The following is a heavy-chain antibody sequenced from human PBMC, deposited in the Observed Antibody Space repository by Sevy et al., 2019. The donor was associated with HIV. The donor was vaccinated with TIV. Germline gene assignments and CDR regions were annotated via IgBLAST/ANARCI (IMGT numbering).Heavy chain of an antibody. CDR1: GFMFSNYW. CDR3: ARAVTPHRDYLRIMDV. CDR2: IKEDGSEK. D-gene: IGHD4-17*01. V-gene: IGHV3-7*01. Sequence: GGSLRLSCAASGFMFSNYWMTWVRQAPGKGLEWVANIKEDGSEKYYVDSVKDRFSISRDNAKNSLHLQLNTLRPEDTAVYYCARAVTPHRDYLRIMDVWGKGTTVTVSS. J-gene: IGHJ6*04.